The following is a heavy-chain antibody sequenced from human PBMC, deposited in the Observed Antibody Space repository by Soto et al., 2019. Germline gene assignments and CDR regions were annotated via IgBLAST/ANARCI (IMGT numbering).Heavy chain of an antibody. CDR3: ARSKRDSSYDYYFDS. CDR1: GGSISSSSSYY. D-gene: IGHD3-3*01. J-gene: IGHJ4*02. Sequence: SETLSLTCTVSGGSISSSSSYYWDWIRQPPGKGLEWIGTIYYLGRTFYTPSLKSRVTMSVHTSKNQFSLKLTSVTAADTAVYYCARSKRDSSYDYYFDSWGRGTLVTVSS. V-gene: IGHV4-39*01. CDR2: IYYLGRT.